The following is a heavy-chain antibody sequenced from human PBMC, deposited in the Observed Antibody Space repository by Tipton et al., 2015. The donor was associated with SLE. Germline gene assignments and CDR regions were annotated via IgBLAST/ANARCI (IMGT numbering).Heavy chain of an antibody. V-gene: IGHV3-9*01. D-gene: IGHD3-22*01. J-gene: IGHJ4*02. CDR3: AKATKTMIISDFFDY. Sequence: SLRLSCAAPGFTFDDYAMYWVRQAPGKGLEWVSGISWNSGSIGYADSVKGRFTISRDNAKNSLYLQMNSLRAEDTALYYCAKATKTMIISDFFDYWGQGTLVTVSS. CDR2: ISWNSGSI. CDR1: GFTFDDYA.